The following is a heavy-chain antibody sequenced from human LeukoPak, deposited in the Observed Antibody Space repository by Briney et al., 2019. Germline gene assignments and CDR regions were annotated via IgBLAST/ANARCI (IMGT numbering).Heavy chain of an antibody. CDR3: TRMTTGHDY. CDR2: INHSGYT. CDR1: GVSFDDYY. Sequence: PSETLSLTCAVSGVSFDDYYWAWVRQTPGKGLEWIGEINHSGYTNDSPSLKSRVTLSIDTSRKQFSLNLRSVTVADAGVYYCTRMTTGHDYWGQGTLVTVSS. J-gene: IGHJ4*02. D-gene: IGHD4-17*01. V-gene: IGHV4-34*01.